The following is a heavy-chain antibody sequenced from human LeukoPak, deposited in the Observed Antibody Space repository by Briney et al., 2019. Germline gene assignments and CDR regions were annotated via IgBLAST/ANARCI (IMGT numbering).Heavy chain of an antibody. CDR2: IYPGDSGT. V-gene: IGHV5-51*01. CDR1: GSILTSYC. D-gene: IGHD1-26*01. CDR3: GMSGDRVPLQDDVFDV. J-gene: IGHJ3*01. Sequence: PGASLQICCEAAGSILTSYCNGWGRPLPGKGLEGMGIIYPGDSGTTYSPSFKGQVTISVDKSINTAYLQWSSLQASDTAMYYCGMSGDRVPLQDDVFDVWGQGTMVTVST.